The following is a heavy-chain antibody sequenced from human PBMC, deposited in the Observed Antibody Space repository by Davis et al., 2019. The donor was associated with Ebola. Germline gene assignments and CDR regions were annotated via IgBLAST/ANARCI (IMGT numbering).Heavy chain of an antibody. CDR2: TYYRSKWYN. CDR3: VKYSLKFLVDTDVFDY. J-gene: IGHJ4*02. V-gene: IGHV6-1*01. CDR1: GDRVSRNSAA. Sequence: SQTPSLPCSISGDRVSRNSAAWHWLRQSPSRGLEWLGRTYYRSKWYNDYAVSVKSRITINPDTSKNQFSLQLNSVTPEDTAVYYCVKYSLKFLVDTDVFDYWGQGTLVTVSS. D-gene: IGHD5-18*01.